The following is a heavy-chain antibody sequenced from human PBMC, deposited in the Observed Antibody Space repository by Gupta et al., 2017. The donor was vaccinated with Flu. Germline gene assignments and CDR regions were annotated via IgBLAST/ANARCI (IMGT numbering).Heavy chain of an antibody. CDR1: GGSISSYY. V-gene: IGHV4-59*01. CDR3: ARDSHSSGWYQLFDY. CDR2: IYYSGST. Sequence: QVQLQESGPGLVKPSETLSLTCTVSGGSISSYYWSWIRHPPGKGLEWIGYIYYSGSTNYNPSLKSRVTISVDTSKNQFSLKLSSVTATDTAVYYCARDSHSSGWYQLFDYWGQGTLVTVSS. D-gene: IGHD6-19*01. J-gene: IGHJ4*02.